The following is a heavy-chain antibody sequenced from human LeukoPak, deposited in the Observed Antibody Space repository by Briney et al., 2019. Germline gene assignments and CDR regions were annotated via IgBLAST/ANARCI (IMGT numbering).Heavy chain of an antibody. V-gene: IGHV3-7*01. CDR3: GTSAYCGDECYRWDMYV. J-gene: IGHJ6*02. D-gene: IGHD2-21*01. Sequence: ESVKCRFTISRDNAKNSLYLEMSSLRAEDTAVYYCGTSAYCGDECYRWDMYVWGQGTTVTVSS.